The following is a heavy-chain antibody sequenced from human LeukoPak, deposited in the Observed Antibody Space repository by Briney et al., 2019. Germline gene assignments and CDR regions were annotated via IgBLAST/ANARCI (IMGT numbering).Heavy chain of an antibody. D-gene: IGHD3-22*01. CDR2: MNPNSGNT. CDR3: ARWEPSYYYDSSGYHGMDV. J-gene: IGHJ6*02. CDR1: GYTFTGYY. Sequence: GASVKVSCKASGYTFTGYYMHWVRQAPGQGLEWMGWMNPNSGNTGYAQKFQGRVTMTRNTSISTAYMELSSLRSEDTAVYYCARWEPSYYYDSSGYHGMDVWGQGTTVTVSS. V-gene: IGHV1-8*02.